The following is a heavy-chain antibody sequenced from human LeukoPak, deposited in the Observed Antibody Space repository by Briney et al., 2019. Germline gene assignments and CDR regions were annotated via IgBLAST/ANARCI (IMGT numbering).Heavy chain of an antibody. CDR1: GFTFSSYE. Sequence: GGSLRLSCAASGFTFSSYEMLWLPQAPGKGLVWVSYLVSSGRTIYYADSVKGRLTISRDNAQISLSLQMNSLRAEDTAVYYCARGAGAGGYDTQPIDYWGQGTLVTVSS. J-gene: IGHJ4*02. D-gene: IGHD5-12*01. CDR2: LVSSGRTI. V-gene: IGHV3-48*03. CDR3: ARGAGAGGYDTQPIDY.